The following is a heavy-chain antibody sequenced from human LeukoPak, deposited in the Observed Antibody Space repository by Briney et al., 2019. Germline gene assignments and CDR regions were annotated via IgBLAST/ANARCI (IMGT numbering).Heavy chain of an antibody. CDR3: ARLYYDSSGYYDDAFDI. D-gene: IGHD3-22*01. CDR1: GYTFTSYD. CDR2: MNPNSGNT. Sequence: ASVKVPCKASGYTFTSYDINWVRQATGQGLEWMGWMNPNSGNTGYAQKFQGRVTITRNTSISTAYMELSSLRSEDTAVYYCARLYYDSSGYYDDAFDIWGQGTMVTVSS. J-gene: IGHJ3*02. V-gene: IGHV1-8*03.